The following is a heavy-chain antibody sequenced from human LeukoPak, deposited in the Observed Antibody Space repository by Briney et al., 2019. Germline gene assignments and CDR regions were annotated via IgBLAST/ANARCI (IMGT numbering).Heavy chain of an antibody. CDR3: AKGARFGELLSNWFDP. J-gene: IGHJ5*02. V-gene: IGHV3-23*01. CDR2: ISGSGGST. D-gene: IGHD3-10*01. Sequence: GGSLRRSCAASGFTFSSSAMSWVRQVPGKGREWVSAISGSGGSTHYADAVKCRFTISRNNSKNTLYLQMNSLRAEDTDVYYCAKGARFGELLSNWFDPWGQGTLVTVSS. CDR1: GFTFSSSA.